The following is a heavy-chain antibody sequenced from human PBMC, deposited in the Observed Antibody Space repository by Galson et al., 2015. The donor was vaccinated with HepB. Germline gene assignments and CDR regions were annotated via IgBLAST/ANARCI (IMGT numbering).Heavy chain of an antibody. Sequence: SLRLSCAASGFTFSSYGMHWVRQAPGKGLEWVAVIWYDGSNKYYADSVKGRFTISRDNSKNTLYLQMNSLRAEDTAVYYCARAGNYGPYYDFWSGYFLDYWGQGTLVTVSS. J-gene: IGHJ4*02. V-gene: IGHV3-33*01. CDR1: GFTFSSYG. CDR2: IWYDGSNK. D-gene: IGHD3-3*01. CDR3: ARAGNYGPYYDFWSGYFLDY.